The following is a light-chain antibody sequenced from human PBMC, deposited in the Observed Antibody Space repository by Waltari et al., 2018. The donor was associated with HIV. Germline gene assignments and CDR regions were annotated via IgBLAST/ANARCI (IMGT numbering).Light chain of an antibody. J-gene: IGLJ2*01. V-gene: IGLV2-11*01. Sequence: QSALTQPGAVSGSPGQEVTIACTGTSSDVGGYSYVSWYQHHPGQAPKFMIYDVNMRPSGVPDRFSGSKSGNTASLPISGLQAEDEADYYCCSYSDNYPVVFGGGTKLTVL. CDR2: DVN. CDR1: SSDVGGYSY. CDR3: CSYSDNYPVV.